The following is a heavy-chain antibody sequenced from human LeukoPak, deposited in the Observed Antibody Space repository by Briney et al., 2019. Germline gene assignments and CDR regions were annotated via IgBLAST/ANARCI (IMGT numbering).Heavy chain of an antibody. Sequence: GGSLRLSCAASGFTFSSYAMHWVRQAPGKGLEWVAVISYDGSNKYYADSVKGRFTISRDNSKNTLYLQMNSLRAEDTAVYYCAIIVEVPAAMSGNPWAQGTLVTVSS. CDR1: GFTFSSYA. J-gene: IGHJ5*02. D-gene: IGHD2-2*01. V-gene: IGHV3-30-3*01. CDR2: ISYDGSNK. CDR3: AIIVEVPAAMSGNP.